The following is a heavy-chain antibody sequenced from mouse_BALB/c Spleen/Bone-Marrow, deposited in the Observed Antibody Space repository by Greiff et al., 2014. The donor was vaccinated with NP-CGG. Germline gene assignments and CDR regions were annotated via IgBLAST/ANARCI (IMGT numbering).Heavy chain of an antibody. Sequence: QVQLKQSGAELVKPGASVKLPCKASGYTFTSYYMYWVKQRPGQGLEWFGGINPSNGGTNFNEKFKNKATLTVDKSSSTAYMQLSSLTSEDSAVYYCSRGRRDALDYWGQGTSVTVSS. J-gene: IGHJ4*01. CDR3: SRGRRDALDY. V-gene: IGHV1S81*02. CDR1: GYTFTSYY. CDR2: INPSNGGT.